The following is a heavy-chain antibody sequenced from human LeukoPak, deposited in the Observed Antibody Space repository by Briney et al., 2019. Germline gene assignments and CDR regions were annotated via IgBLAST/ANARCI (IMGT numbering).Heavy chain of an antibody. Sequence: SETLSLTCAVYGGSVYDYYWSWIRQPPGKGLEWIGEINHSGRTNYNPSLKSRVTISVDTSTHQFSLTLSSVTAADTAVYYCARGLGLRVMTAVTTFDNWGQGTLVTASS. D-gene: IGHD4-17*01. CDR3: ARGLGLRVMTAVTTFDN. CDR1: GGSVYDYY. J-gene: IGHJ4*02. V-gene: IGHV4-34*01. CDR2: INHSGRT.